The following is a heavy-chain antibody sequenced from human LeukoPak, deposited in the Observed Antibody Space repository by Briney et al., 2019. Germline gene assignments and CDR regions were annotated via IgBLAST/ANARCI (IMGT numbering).Heavy chain of an antibody. D-gene: IGHD2-2*01. CDR1: GFTFNNYA. V-gene: IGHV3-23*01. CDR2: LGGSGGSI. J-gene: IGHJ4*02. Sequence: GGSLRLSCAASGFTFNNYAMSWVRQAPGKGLEWVSGLGGSGGSINYADSMKGRFTISRDNSKNTLYLQMNSLRAEDTAVYWCAKGVDGYCSSDSCYAYDCWGQGTLVTVSS. CDR3: AKGVDGYCSSDSCYAYDC.